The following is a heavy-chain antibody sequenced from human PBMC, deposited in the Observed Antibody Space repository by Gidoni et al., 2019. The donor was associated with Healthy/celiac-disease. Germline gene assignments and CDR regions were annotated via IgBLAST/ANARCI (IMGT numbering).Heavy chain of an antibody. D-gene: IGHD5-18*01. V-gene: IGHV1-69*01. J-gene: IGHJ6*02. Sequence: QVQLVQSGAEVKKPGSSVKVSGKASGGTFSSYAISWVRQAPGQGLEWMGGIIPIFGTANYAQKFQGRVTITADESTSTAYMELSSLRSEDTAVYYCAREDTLPSPPYYYYGMDVWGQGTTVTVSS. CDR2: IIPIFGTA. CDR1: GGTFSSYA. CDR3: AREDTLPSPPYYYYGMDV.